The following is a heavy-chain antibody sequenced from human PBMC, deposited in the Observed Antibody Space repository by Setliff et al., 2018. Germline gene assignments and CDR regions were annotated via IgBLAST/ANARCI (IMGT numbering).Heavy chain of an antibody. V-gene: IGHV3-23*01. Sequence: GGSLRLSCAASGFTFSTYSMSWARQAPGKGLEWVSAISGNGNSLYYADSVKGRFIVSRDNSKNTMYLQLRSLRADDTAIYYCAKDRKNYYDTSGYPDALDIWGQGTTVTVSS. D-gene: IGHD3-22*01. CDR3: AKDRKNYYDTSGYPDALDI. CDR2: ISGNGNSL. J-gene: IGHJ3*02. CDR1: GFTFSTYS.